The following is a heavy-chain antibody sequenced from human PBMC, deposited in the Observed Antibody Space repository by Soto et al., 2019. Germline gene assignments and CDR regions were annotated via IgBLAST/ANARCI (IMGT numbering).Heavy chain of an antibody. J-gene: IGHJ3*02. CDR1: GFTFNSYA. Sequence: PGGSLILSCSASGFTFNSYAMHWVRQAPGKGLEWVANIKQDGSEKYYVDSVKGRFTISRDNAKNSLYLQMNSLRAEDTAVYYCARYCSGGSCYSVFTAVSAFDIWGQGTMVTVSS. CDR2: IKQDGSEK. D-gene: IGHD2-15*01. V-gene: IGHV3-7*01. CDR3: ARYCSGGSCYSVFTAVSAFDI.